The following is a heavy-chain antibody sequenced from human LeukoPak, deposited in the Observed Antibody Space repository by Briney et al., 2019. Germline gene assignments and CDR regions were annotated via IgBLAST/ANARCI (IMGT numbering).Heavy chain of an antibody. CDR3: ARGGIAAAAFDY. CDR1: GGSISSYY. D-gene: IGHD6-13*01. V-gene: IGHV4-59*01. CDR2: IYYSGST. J-gene: IGHJ4*02. Sequence: SETLSLTCTVSGGSISSYYWSWIRQPPGKGLEWIGYIYYSGSTNYNPSLKSRVTISVDTSENQFSLKLSSVTAADTAVYYCARGGIAAAAFDYWGQGTLATVSS.